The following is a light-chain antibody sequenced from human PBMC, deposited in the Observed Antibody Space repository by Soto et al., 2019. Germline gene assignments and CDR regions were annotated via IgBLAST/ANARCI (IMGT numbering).Light chain of an antibody. Sequence: EIGCNQFAGALCLSPGESATLSCSASQSVGGNYLAWYHQKPGHPPRLLIHGASSRASGIPDRFSGSGSGTNFTLTISRLEPEDSAVYYCQHYDSLPRTFGQGTKVDIK. CDR2: GAS. V-gene: IGKV3-20*01. CDR1: QSVGGNY. J-gene: IGKJ1*01. CDR3: QHYDSLPRT.